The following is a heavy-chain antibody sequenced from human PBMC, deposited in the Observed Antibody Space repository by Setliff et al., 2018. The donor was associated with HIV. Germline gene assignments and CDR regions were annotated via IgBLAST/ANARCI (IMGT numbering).Heavy chain of an antibody. V-gene: IGHV3-23*01. J-gene: IGHJ6*02. Sequence: PGGSLRLSCAASGFTFKNHVLTWVRQAPGKGLEWVSSISGRGGGTYYADSVKGRFTVSRDNSGSTLYLQLNSLRADDTAVYYCAEAGSLYVEHYYGMDVWGEGTTVT. CDR1: GFTFKNHV. CDR2: ISGRGGGT. D-gene: IGHD2-8*01. CDR3: AEAGSLYVEHYYGMDV.